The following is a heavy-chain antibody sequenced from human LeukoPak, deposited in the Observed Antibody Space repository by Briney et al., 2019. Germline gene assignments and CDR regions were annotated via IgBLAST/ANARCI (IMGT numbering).Heavy chain of an antibody. V-gene: IGHV5-10-1*01. CDR2: IDPSDSYT. Sequence: GESLKISCKGSGYSFTSYWISWVRQMPGKGLEWMGRIDPSDSYTNYSPSFQGHVTISADKSISTAYLQWSSLKASDTAMYYCARAFAYCSGGSCYPDYWGQGALVTVSS. J-gene: IGHJ4*02. D-gene: IGHD2-15*01. CDR1: GYSFTSYW. CDR3: ARAFAYCSGGSCYPDY.